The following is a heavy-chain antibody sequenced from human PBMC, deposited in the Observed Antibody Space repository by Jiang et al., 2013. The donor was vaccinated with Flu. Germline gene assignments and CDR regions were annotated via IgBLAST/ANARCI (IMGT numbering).Heavy chain of an antibody. D-gene: IGHD1-26*01. V-gene: IGHV3-30-3*01. J-gene: IGHJ4*02. Sequence: SYAMHWVRQAPGKGLEWVAVISYDGSNKYYADSVKGRFTISRDNSKNTLYLQMNSLRAEDTAVYYCARGNRGGSYPADFYWGQGTLVTVSS. CDR2: ISYDGSNK. CDR3: ARGNRGGSYPADFY. CDR1: SYA.